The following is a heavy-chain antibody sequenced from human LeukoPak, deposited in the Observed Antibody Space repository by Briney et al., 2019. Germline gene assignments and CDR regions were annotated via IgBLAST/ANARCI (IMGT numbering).Heavy chain of an antibody. Sequence: AETLSLTCAAYGGSFSGYCRRWIRQPPGKGLEWMGVINHSGGTNYNPSLKSGVTISVDTSKTQFSLQLSSVTSADTAVYYCARERLQPYDYIWGSYRYTGHDAFDIWGQGTMVTVSS. V-gene: IGHV4-34*01. CDR2: INHSGGT. D-gene: IGHD3-16*02. J-gene: IGHJ3*02. CDR1: GGSFSGYC. CDR3: ARERLQPYDYIWGSYRYTGHDAFDI.